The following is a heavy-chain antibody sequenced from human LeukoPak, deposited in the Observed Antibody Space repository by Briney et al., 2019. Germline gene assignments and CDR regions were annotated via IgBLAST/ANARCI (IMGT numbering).Heavy chain of an antibody. Sequence: ASVKVSCKASGYTFTSYDINWVRQATGQGLEWMGWMNPNSGNTGYAQKFQGRVTITADESTSTAYMELSSLRSEDTAVYYCARVRMIVGATKAYYYYYMDVWGKGTTVTISS. CDR2: MNPNSGNT. V-gene: IGHV1-8*01. CDR1: GYTFTSYD. CDR3: ARVRMIVGATKAYYYYYMDV. J-gene: IGHJ6*03. D-gene: IGHD1-26*01.